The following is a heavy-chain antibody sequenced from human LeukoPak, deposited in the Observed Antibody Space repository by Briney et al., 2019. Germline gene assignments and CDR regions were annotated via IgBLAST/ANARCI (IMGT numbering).Heavy chain of an antibody. V-gene: IGHV1-18*01. D-gene: IGHD3-10*01. J-gene: IGHJ4*02. CDR1: GYTFINYG. CDR3: ARGPPYGSRSDYFDY. CDR2: ISAYNGNT. Sequence: ASVKVSCKASGYTFINYGISWVRQAPGQGLEWMGWISAYNGNTNYAQMLQGRVTMTTDTSTSTAYMELRSLRSDDTAVYYCARGPPYGSRSDYFDYWGQGTLVTVSS.